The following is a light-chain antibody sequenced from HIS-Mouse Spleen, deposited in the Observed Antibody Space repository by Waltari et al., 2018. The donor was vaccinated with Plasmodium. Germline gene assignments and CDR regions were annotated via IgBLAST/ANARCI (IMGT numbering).Light chain of an antibody. Sequence: QSVLTQPPSVSGAPGPRVTISRTGSSPNIGAGYDVPWYQQLPGTAPKLLIYGNSNRPSGVPDRFSGSKSGTSASLAITGLQAEDEADYYCQSYDSSLSGYVFGTGTKVTVL. V-gene: IGLV1-40*01. CDR3: QSYDSSLSGYV. J-gene: IGLJ1*01. CDR2: GNS. CDR1: SPNIGAGYD.